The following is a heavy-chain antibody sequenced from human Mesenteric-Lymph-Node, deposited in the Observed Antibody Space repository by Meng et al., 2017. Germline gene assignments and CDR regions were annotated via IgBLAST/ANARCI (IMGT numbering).Heavy chain of an antibody. D-gene: IGHD2/OR15-2a*01. Sequence: QVQLVQAGAEVKKPGSSVKVSCKASGSTFSTYTINWVRQSHGRGLEWMGWISTNTGTPTYTQGFTGRFVFSLDTSVSTAYLQISSLKAEDTAVYYCARGGNFDPWGQGTLVTASS. CDR3: ARGGNFDP. V-gene: IGHV7-4-1*02. CDR1: GSTFSTYT. CDR2: ISTNTGTP. J-gene: IGHJ5*02.